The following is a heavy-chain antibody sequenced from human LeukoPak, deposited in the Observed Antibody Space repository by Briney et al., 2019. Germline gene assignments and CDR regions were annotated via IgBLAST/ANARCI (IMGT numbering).Heavy chain of an antibody. CDR2: INHSGST. J-gene: IGHJ5*02. Sequence: PSETLSLICTVHGGSFSGYYWSWIRQPPGKGLEWIGEINHSGSTNYNPSLKSRVTISVDTSKNQFSLKLSSVTAADTAVYYCARQGLRYFDWSLYLFDPWGQGTLVTVSS. D-gene: IGHD3-9*01. CDR3: ARQGLRYFDWSLYLFDP. V-gene: IGHV4-34*01. CDR1: GGSFSGYY.